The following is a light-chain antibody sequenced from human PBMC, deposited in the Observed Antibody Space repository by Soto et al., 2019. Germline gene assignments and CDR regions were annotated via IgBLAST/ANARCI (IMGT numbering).Light chain of an antibody. V-gene: IGLV2-14*03. Sequence: QSALTQPASVSGSPGQSITISCTGTSSDVGGYNYVSWYQQHQGKAPKLMIYDVSKWPSGISNRFSGSKSGNTASLTISGLQAEDEADYYCSSYASGSTVVFGGGTQLTVL. J-gene: IGLJ3*02. CDR1: SSDVGGYNY. CDR2: DVS. CDR3: SSYASGSTVV.